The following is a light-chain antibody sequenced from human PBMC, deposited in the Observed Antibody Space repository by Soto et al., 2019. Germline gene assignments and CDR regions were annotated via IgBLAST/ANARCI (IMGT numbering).Light chain of an antibody. CDR2: GAS. CDR3: QQYGSSLLT. J-gene: IGKJ4*01. CDR1: QSVSSIY. Sequence: EIVLTQSPGTLSLSPGERATLSCRASQSVSSIYLAWYQHKPGQAPRLLIYGASSRATGIPDRFSGSGSGTDFTLTIRRLEPEDFAVYYCQQYGSSLLTFGGGTKVEIK. V-gene: IGKV3-20*01.